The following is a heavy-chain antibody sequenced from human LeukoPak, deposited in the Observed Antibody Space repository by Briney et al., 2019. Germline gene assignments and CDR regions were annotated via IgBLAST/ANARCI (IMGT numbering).Heavy chain of an antibody. V-gene: IGHV4-34*01. D-gene: IGHD3-10*01. CDR3: AARGSMVRGAAFDY. J-gene: IGHJ4*02. CDR1: GGSFSGYY. CDR2: INHSGST. Sequence: PSETLSLTCAVYGGSFSGYYWSWIRQPPGKGLEWIGEINHSGSTNYNPSLKSRDTISVDTSKNQFSLKLSSVTAADTAVYYCAARGSMVRGAAFDYWGQGTLVTVSS.